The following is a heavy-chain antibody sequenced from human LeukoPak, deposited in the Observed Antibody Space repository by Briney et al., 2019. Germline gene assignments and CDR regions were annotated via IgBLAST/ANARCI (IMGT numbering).Heavy chain of an antibody. CDR2: NYPGDSDS. V-gene: IGHV5-51*01. J-gene: IGHJ4*02. CDR1: GNNFTTYW. D-gene: IGHD2-21*01. CDR3: ARNSAVGIYIDY. Sequence: GDLLKISCKSFGNNFTTYWTAWGRQIPGKGLEWMGINYPGDSDSGYSPSFQGQVTIFADKSISTAYLQWSSLKASDTAIYYCARNSAVGIYIDYWGQGTLVTVSS.